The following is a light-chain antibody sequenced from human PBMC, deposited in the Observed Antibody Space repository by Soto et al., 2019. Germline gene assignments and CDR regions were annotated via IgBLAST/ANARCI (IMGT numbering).Light chain of an antibody. CDR2: DAS. J-gene: IGKJ4*01. V-gene: IGKV3-11*01. Sequence: EIVLTQSPATLSLSPGNRATLSCRASQSVSSYLACYQQKPGQAPRLLIYDASNRATGIPARFSGSGSGTDFTLTITSLEPEDFAVYYCQQRRNWPSTFGGGTKVEIK. CDR3: QQRRNWPST. CDR1: QSVSSY.